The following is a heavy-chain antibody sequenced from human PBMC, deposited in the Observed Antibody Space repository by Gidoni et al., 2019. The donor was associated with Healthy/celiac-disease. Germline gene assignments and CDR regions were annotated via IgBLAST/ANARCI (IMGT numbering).Heavy chain of an antibody. Sequence: QVQLVQSGAEVKKPGASVKVSCKVSGYTLPELSMHWVRQAPGKGLEWMGGFDPEDGETIYAQKFQGRVTMTEDTSTDTAYMELSSLRSEDTAVYYCATPIGRVGATTSPWDYYYYGMDVWGQGTTVTVSS. V-gene: IGHV1-24*01. CDR1: GYTLPELS. CDR3: ATPIGRVGATTSPWDYYYYGMDV. J-gene: IGHJ6*02. D-gene: IGHD1-26*01. CDR2: FDPEDGET.